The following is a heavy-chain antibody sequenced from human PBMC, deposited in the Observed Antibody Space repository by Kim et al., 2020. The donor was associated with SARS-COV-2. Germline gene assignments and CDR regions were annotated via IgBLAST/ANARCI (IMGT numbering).Heavy chain of an antibody. CDR1: GFSFSNYG. V-gene: IGHV3-23*01. CDR2: LSDNGGST. Sequence: GGSLRLSCAASGFSFSNYGMSWVRQVPGKGLEWVSGLSDNGGSTNYADSVKGRFTISRDNSKNTLYLQLNSLRAEDTAVYYCAKEGHSDWLLSLGGYYFDYWGQGTLVTVSS. CDR3: AKEGHSDWLLSLGGYYFDY. D-gene: IGHD3-9*01. J-gene: IGHJ4*02.